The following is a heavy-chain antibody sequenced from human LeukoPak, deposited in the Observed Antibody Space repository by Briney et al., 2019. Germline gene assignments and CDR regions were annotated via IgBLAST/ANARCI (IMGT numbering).Heavy chain of an antibody. CDR2: IKQDGSEK. D-gene: IGHD3-3*01. CDR3: ARALHLYYDFWSGYPLNDAFDI. CDR1: GFTFSSYW. Sequence: GGSLRLSCAASGFTFSSYWMSWVRQAPGKGLEWVANIKQDGSEKYYVDSVKGRFTISRDNAKNSLYLQMNSLRAEDTAVYYCARALHLYYDFWSGYPLNDAFDIWGQGTMVTVSS. J-gene: IGHJ3*02. V-gene: IGHV3-7*01.